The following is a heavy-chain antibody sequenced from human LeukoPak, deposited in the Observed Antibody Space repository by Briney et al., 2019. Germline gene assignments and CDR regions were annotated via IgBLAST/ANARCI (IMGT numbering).Heavy chain of an antibody. D-gene: IGHD6-19*01. CDR2: IIPILGIA. J-gene: IGHJ5*02. Sequence: SVKVSCKASGYTFTSYAMNWVRQAPGQGLEWVGRIIPILGIANYAQKFQGRVTITADKSTSTAYMELSSLRSEDTAVYYCARAPGIAVAAFWFDPWGQGTLVTVSS. CDR3: ARAPGIAVAAFWFDP. V-gene: IGHV1-69*04. CDR1: GYTFTSYA.